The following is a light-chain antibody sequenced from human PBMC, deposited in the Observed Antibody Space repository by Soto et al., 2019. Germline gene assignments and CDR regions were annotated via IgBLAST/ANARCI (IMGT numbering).Light chain of an antibody. CDR3: QQRWT. Sequence: EIVVTQSRATLSVSPGERATLSCRSSQSLDSNLAWYQQKPGRAPRLLIYGASTRATGIPARFSGSGSGTEFTLTISSLQSEDFAVYYCQQRWTFGQGTKVDIK. J-gene: IGKJ1*01. CDR1: QSLDSN. CDR2: GAS. V-gene: IGKV3-15*01.